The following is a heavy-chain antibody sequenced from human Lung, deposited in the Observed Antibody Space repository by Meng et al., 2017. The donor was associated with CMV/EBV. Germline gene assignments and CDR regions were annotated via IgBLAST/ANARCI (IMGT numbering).Heavy chain of an antibody. Sequence: SGVIFSMYAMSGVRQAPGKGLEWVSAITGSGGSTYYADSVKGRFTISRDNSKNTLYLQLNSLRAEDTAVYYCAKAFSSSWYREYYDYWGQGTLVTVSS. CDR2: ITGSGGST. J-gene: IGHJ4*02. CDR3: AKAFSSSWYREYYDY. V-gene: IGHV3-23*01. D-gene: IGHD6-13*01. CDR1: GVIFSMYA.